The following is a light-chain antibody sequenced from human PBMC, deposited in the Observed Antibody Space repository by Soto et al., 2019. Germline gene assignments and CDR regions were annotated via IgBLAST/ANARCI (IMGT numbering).Light chain of an antibody. CDR1: SSNIGAGYD. J-gene: IGLJ2*01. V-gene: IGLV1-40*01. Sequence: QSVLTQPPSVSGAPGQRVTISCTGSSSNIGAGYDVHWYQQLPGTAPKLLIYGNSNRPSGVPDRFSGSKSDTSASLAITGLQAEDEADYYCQSYDSSLSGSKVFGGGTQLTVL. CDR3: QSYDSSLSGSKV. CDR2: GNS.